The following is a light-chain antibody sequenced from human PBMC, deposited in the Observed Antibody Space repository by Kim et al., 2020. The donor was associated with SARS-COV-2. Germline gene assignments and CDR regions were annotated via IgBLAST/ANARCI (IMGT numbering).Light chain of an antibody. V-gene: IGLV2-14*03. Sequence: QSALTQPASVSGSPGQSITISCTGTSSDVGNFNYVSWYQQHPGKAPKLMISGVDNRPSGVSNRFSGYKSGNTASLTISGLQAEDEADYYCSSYTTSISYVFGTGTKVTVL. J-gene: IGLJ1*01. CDR1: SSDVGNFNY. CDR2: GVD. CDR3: SSYTTSISYV.